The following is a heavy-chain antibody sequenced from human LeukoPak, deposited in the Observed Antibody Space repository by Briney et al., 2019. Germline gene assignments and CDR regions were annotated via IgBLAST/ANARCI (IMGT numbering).Heavy chain of an antibody. D-gene: IGHD1-26*01. Sequence: PGGSLRLSCAASGFTFSTYAMSWVRQAPGKGLEWVSAISGSGGSTYYAGSVKGRFTISRDNSKNTLYLQMNSVRAEDTAVYYCAKGEDYFDYWGQGTLVTVSS. V-gene: IGHV3-23*01. CDR3: AKGEDYFDY. CDR2: ISGSGGST. CDR1: GFTFSTYA. J-gene: IGHJ4*02.